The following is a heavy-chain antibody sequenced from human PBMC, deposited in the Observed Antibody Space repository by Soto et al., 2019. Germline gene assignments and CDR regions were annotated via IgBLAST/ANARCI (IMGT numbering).Heavy chain of an antibody. V-gene: IGHV3-30*18. CDR2: ISYDGSNK. Sequence: QVQLVESGGGVVQPGRSLRLSCAASGFTFSSYGMHWVRQAPGKGLEWVAVISYDGSNKYYADSVKGRFTISRDNSKNTLYLQMNSLRAEDTAVYYCAKGRVGATISGYWGQGTLVTVSS. CDR1: GFTFSSYG. J-gene: IGHJ4*02. D-gene: IGHD1-26*01. CDR3: AKGRVGATISGY.